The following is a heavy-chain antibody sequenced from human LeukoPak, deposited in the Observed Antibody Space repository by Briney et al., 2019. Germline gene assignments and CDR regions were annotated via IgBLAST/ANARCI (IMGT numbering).Heavy chain of an antibody. D-gene: IGHD6-13*01. CDR1: GYTFTSYG. J-gene: IGHJ4*02. CDR3: ARVEPGSWDRHFDY. CDR2: ISAYNGNT. Sequence: ASVKVSCKASGYTFTSYGISWVRQAPGQGLEWMGWISAYNGNTNYAQKLQGIVTMTTDTSTSTAYMELRSLRSDDTAVYYCARVEPGSWDRHFDYWGQGTLVTVSS. V-gene: IGHV1-18*04.